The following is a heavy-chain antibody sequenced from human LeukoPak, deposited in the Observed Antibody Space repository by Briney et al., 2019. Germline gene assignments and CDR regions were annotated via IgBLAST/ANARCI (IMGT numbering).Heavy chain of an antibody. D-gene: IGHD3-22*01. CDR2: INPNSGVT. Sequence: ASVKVSCKASGYTFTGYYMHWVRQAPGQGLEWMGWINPNSGVTNYAQKFQGRVTMTRDTSISTAYMELSRLRSDDTAVYYCARGQSYDSSGYYPLLPWGQGTLVTVSS. J-gene: IGHJ4*02. CDR1: GYTFTGYY. V-gene: IGHV1-2*02. CDR3: ARGQSYDSSGYYPLLP.